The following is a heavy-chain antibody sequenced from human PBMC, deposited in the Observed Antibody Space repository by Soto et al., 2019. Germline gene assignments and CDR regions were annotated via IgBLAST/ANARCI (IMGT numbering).Heavy chain of an antibody. CDR2: IIPIFGTA. CDR3: ARGLRVDYYGMDV. CDR1: GYTFTSYG. V-gene: IGHV1-69*13. J-gene: IGHJ6*02. Sequence: SVKVSCKAFGYTFTSYGSSWLRQAPRQGLEWMGGIIPIFGTANYAQKFQGRVTITADESTSTAYMELSSLRSEDTAVYYCARGLRVDYYGMDVWGQGTTVTVSS.